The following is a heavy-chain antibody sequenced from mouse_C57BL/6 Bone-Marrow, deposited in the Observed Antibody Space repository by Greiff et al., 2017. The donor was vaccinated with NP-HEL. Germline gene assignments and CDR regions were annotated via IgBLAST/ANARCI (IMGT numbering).Heavy chain of an antibody. J-gene: IGHJ3*01. D-gene: IGHD2-12*01. CDR1: GYAFSSYW. CDR2: IHPGDGDT. V-gene: IGHV1-80*01. Sequence: VQLQESGAELVKPGASVKISCKASGYAFSSYWMNWVKQRPGKGLEWIGQIHPGDGDTNYNGKFKGKATLTADKSSSTAYMQLSSLTSEDSAVYFCAGGDDESWFAYWGQGTLVTVSA. CDR3: AGGDDESWFAY.